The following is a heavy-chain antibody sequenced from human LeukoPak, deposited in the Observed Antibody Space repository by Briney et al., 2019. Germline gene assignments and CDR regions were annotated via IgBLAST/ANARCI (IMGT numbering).Heavy chain of an antibody. V-gene: IGHV4-38-2*02. J-gene: IGHJ3*01. CDR1: GFSISNDYH. Sequence: KPSETLSLTCSVSGFSISNDYHWGWIRQPPGKGLEWIGIIYHSGSTYYNPSLKSRVTISVDKSKNQFSLRLTSVTAADAAVYYCARVLAADSSGYYCNAFDVWGQGTMVTVSS. D-gene: IGHD3-22*01. CDR3: ARVLAADSSGYYCNAFDV. CDR2: IYHSGST.